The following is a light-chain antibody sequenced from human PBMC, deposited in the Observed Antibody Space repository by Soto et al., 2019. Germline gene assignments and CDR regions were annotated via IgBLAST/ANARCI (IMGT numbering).Light chain of an antibody. J-gene: IGKJ3*01. CDR2: AAS. CDR1: QGISNY. Sequence: DIQMTQSPPSLSASVGDRVTITCRASQGISNYLDWYQQKPGKVPKLLIYAASTLQSGVPSRFSGSGSGTDFTLTITSLQPEDVATYYCQKYKSAPFTFGPGTKVDIK. CDR3: QKYKSAPFT. V-gene: IGKV1-27*01.